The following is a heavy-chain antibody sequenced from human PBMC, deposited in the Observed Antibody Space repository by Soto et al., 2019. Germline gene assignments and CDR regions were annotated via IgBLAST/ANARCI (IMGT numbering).Heavy chain of an antibody. V-gene: IGHV3-23*01. CDR3: AKDPYNWNPNWFDP. CDR1: GFTFSSYA. Sequence: VVSLRLSCTASGFTFSSYAVSWVRQAPGKGLEWVSAISGSLVSTYSADSVKGRFTISRDNSKNTLYLQMNSLRAEDTAVYYCAKDPYNWNPNWFDPWGQGTLVTVSS. CDR2: ISGSLVST. J-gene: IGHJ5*02. D-gene: IGHD1-20*01.